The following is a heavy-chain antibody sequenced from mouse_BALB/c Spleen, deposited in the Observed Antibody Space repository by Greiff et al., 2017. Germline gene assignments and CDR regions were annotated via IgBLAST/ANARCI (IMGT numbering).Heavy chain of an antibody. J-gene: IGHJ4*01. Sequence: EVQLVESGGGLVKPGGSLKLSCAASGFTFSSYAMSWVRQTPEKRLEWVATISSGGSYTYYPDSVTGRFTISRDNAKNTLYLQMSSLRSEDTAMYYCARHQTNRDYYAIDYWGQGTSVTVSS. V-gene: IGHV5-9-3*01. D-gene: IGHD4-1*01. CDR1: GFTFSSYA. CDR3: ARHQTNRDYYAIDY. CDR2: ISSGGSYT.